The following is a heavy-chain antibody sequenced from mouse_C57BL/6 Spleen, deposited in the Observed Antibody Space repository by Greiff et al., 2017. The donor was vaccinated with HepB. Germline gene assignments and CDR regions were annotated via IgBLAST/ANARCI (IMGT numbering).Heavy chain of an antibody. V-gene: IGHV1-42*01. D-gene: IGHD1-1*01. Sequence: EVQLQQSGPELVKPGASVKISCKASGYSFTGYYMNWVKQSPEKSLEWIGEINPSTGGTTYNQKFKAKATLTVDKSSRTAYMQLKSLTSEDSAVYYCARDLNYYGSSYKGSHYWGQGTTLTVSS. CDR1: GYSFTGYY. CDR2: INPSTGGT. J-gene: IGHJ2*01. CDR3: ARDLNYYGSSYKGSHY.